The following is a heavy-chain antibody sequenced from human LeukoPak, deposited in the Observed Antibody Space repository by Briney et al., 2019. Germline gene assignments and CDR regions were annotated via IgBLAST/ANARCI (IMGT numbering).Heavy chain of an antibody. CDR3: ARDHYYDIVTGYYSVDHYYGMDV. Sequence: VASVTVSCTASGYTFTNYYMHWVRQAPGQGPEWMGLINPSGGSTSYAPKFQGRVTMTRDTSTSTVYMELSSLRSEDTAVYYCARDHYYDIVTGYYSVDHYYGMDVWGQGTTVTVSS. CDR1: GYTFTNYY. CDR2: INPSGGST. D-gene: IGHD3-9*01. J-gene: IGHJ6*02. V-gene: IGHV1-46*01.